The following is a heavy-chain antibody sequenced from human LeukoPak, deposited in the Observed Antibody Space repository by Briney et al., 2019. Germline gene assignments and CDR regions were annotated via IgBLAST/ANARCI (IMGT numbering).Heavy chain of an antibody. D-gene: IGHD3-3*01. CDR1: GGSIISSSYY. Sequence: SETLSLTCTVSGGSIISSSYYWGWIRQPPGKGLEWIGSIYYSGSTYYNPSLKSRVTISVDTSKNQFSLKLSSVTAADTAVYYCARKNYDFWSGYYIGWGQGTLVTVSS. J-gene: IGHJ4*02. CDR2: IYYSGST. V-gene: IGHV4-39*01. CDR3: ARKNYDFWSGYYIG.